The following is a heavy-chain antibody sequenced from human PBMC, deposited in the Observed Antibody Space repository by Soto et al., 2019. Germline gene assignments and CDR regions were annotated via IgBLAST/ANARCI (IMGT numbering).Heavy chain of an antibody. Sequence: EVQLVESGGGLVQPGGSLRLSCAASGFTFSSYWMHWVRQAPGKGLVWVSRINSDGSSTSYADSVKGRFTISRDNAKNTLYLQMNSLRAEDTAVYYCASDEGLRYFDWPGMDVWGQGTTVTVSS. CDR3: ASDEGLRYFDWPGMDV. V-gene: IGHV3-74*01. J-gene: IGHJ6*02. CDR2: INSDGSST. D-gene: IGHD3-9*01. CDR1: GFTFSSYW.